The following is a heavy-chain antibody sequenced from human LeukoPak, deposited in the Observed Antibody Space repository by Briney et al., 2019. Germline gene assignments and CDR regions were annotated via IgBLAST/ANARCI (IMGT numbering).Heavy chain of an antibody. D-gene: IGHD1-26*01. J-gene: IGHJ4*02. V-gene: IGHV1-2*06. Sequence: ASVKVSCKASGHTFTGYYMHWVRQAPGQRLEWMGRINPNNGATNYAQKLQGRVTITGDTSISTAYMELSSLRSDDTAVYYCTRESGSYHGNDYWGQGTLVTVSS. CDR3: TRESGSYHGNDY. CDR2: INPNNGAT. CDR1: GHTFTGYY.